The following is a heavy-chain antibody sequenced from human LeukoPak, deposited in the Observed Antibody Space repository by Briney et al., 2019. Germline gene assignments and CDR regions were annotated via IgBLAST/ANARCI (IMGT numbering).Heavy chain of an antibody. V-gene: IGHV3-21*01. CDR3: TKTPLSGYYFDL. CDR2: IDGSSTYV. Sequence: PGGSLRLSCVASGLAFTTYSMNWVRQPPGQGPEWVAFIDGSSTYVFYADSVKGRFTITRDNAKNSLYLQMGSLRADDTALYYCTKTPLSGYYFDLWGQGAMVTVSS. J-gene: IGHJ4*02. D-gene: IGHD3-3*01. CDR1: GLAFTTYS.